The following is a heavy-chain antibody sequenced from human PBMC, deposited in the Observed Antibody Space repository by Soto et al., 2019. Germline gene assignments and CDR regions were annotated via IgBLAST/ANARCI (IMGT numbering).Heavy chain of an antibody. Sequence: EGQLAESGGGLVQPGRSLRLSCAASGFTFSDYAMHWVRQVPGKGLEWISGISWNCGSIGYADSIKGRFIISRDNAKNSLYLEMYSLRLEDTALYYCAKDRGVRAYYYYYGMDVWGQGTTVTVSS. CDR1: GFTFSDYA. CDR3: AKDRGVRAYYYYYGMDV. CDR2: ISWNCGSI. V-gene: IGHV3-9*01. J-gene: IGHJ6*02. D-gene: IGHD6-6*01.